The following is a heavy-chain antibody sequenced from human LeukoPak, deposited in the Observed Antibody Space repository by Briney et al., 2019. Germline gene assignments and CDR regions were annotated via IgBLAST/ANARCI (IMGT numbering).Heavy chain of an antibody. J-gene: IGHJ4*02. D-gene: IGHD2-2*01. Sequence: SETLSLTCAVHGGSFSGYYWSWIRQPPGKGLEWIGEINHSGSTNYNPSLKSRVTISVDTSKNQFSLKLSSVTAADTAVYYCARGPAPLGVVVPAAFYLDYWGQGTLVTVSS. CDR3: ARGPAPLGVVVPAAFYLDY. V-gene: IGHV4-34*01. CDR1: GGSFSGYY. CDR2: INHSGST.